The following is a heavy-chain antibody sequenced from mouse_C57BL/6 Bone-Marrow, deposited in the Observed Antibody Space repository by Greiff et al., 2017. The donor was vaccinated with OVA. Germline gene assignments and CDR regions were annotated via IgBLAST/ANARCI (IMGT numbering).Heavy chain of an antibody. CDR3: TSHYDGVFYYAMDY. D-gene: IGHD1-2*01. V-gene: IGHV14-4*01. CDR1: GFNIKDDY. J-gene: IGHJ4*01. Sequence: EVKLQESGAELVRPGASVKLSCTASGFNIKDDYMHWVKQRPEQGLEWIGWIDPENGDTEYASKFQGKATITADTSSNTAYLQLSSLTSEDTAVYYCTSHYDGVFYYAMDYWGQGTSVTVSS. CDR2: IDPENGDT.